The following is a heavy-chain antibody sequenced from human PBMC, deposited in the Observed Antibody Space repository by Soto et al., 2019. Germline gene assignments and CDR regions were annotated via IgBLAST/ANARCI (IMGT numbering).Heavy chain of an antibody. V-gene: IGHV3-30-3*01. CDR3: ARGAAGELMVYASSMDV. Sequence: QVQLVESGGGVVQPGRSLRLSCAASGFTFSSYAMHWVRQAPGEGLEWVAVISYDGSNKYYADSVKGRFTISRDNSKNTLYLQMNSLRAEDTAVYYCARGAAGELMVYASSMDVWGQGTTVTVSS. J-gene: IGHJ6*02. D-gene: IGHD2-8*01. CDR2: ISYDGSNK. CDR1: GFTFSSYA.